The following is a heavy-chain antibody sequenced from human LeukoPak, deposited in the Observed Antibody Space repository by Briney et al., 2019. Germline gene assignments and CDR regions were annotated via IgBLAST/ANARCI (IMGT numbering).Heavy chain of an antibody. CDR2: IDTDGSTT. CDR3: ARASGGSRHFFDY. D-gene: IGHD3-16*01. CDR1: GFTFSSYA. J-gene: IGHJ4*02. Sequence: PGGSLRLSCAASGFTFSSYAMSWVRQAPGEGLVWVSRIDTDGSTTNYADSVKGRFTISRDNAKNTVYLQMNSLRAEDTAVYYCARASGGSRHFFDYWGQGTLVTVSS. V-gene: IGHV3-74*01.